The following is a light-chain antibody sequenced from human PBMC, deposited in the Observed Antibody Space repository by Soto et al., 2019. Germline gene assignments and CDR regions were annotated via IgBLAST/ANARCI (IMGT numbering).Light chain of an antibody. J-gene: IGLJ3*02. CDR3: AAWDDNLNGPL. V-gene: IGLV1-44*01. CDR1: NSNIGRYS. CDR2: SDD. Sequence: QSALTQPPSLSGTPGQRVTISCSGSNSNIGRYSVNWYQHFPGTAPKILIYSDDERPSGVPDRFSGFKSGTSASLAISGLESEDEAEYYCAAWDDNLNGPLFGGGTKVTVL.